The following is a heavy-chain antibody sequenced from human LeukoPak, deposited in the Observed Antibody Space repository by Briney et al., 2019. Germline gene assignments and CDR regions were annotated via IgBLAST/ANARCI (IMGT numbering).Heavy chain of an antibody. J-gene: IGHJ5*02. CDR3: ATEGHTCSRGWFVP. V-gene: IGHV1-69*05. CDR2: IIPIFGTA. CDR1: GGTFSSYA. D-gene: IGHD2/OR15-2a*01. Sequence: SVKVSSKASGGTFSSYAISWVRQAPGQGLEWMGGIIPIFGTANYAQKFQGRVTITTDESTSTTHMELRSLRSDDAAVYYCATEGHTCSRGWFVPWGQGTLVTVSS.